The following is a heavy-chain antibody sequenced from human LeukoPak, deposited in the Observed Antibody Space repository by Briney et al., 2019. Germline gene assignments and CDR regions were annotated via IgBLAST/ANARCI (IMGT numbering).Heavy chain of an antibody. CDR1: GGTFSSYA. Sequence: SVKVSCKAPGGTFSSYAISWVRQAPGQGLEWMGGIIPIFGTANYAQKFQGKVTITADKSTSTAYMELSSLRSEDTAVYYCARGRSGYDSVDYWGQGTLVTVSS. CDR3: ARGRSGYDSVDY. CDR2: IIPIFGTA. D-gene: IGHD5-12*01. J-gene: IGHJ4*02. V-gene: IGHV1-69*06.